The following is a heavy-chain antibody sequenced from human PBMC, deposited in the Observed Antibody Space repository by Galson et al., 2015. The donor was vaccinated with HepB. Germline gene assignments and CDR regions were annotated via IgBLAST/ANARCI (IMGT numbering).Heavy chain of an antibody. CDR3: ARGHDFDSSGYYLSGGGGAFDI. V-gene: IGHV4-61*01. CDR2: IYYRKSS. D-gene: IGHD3-22*01. CDR1: GGSVSSGSYY. Sequence: ETLSLTCTVSGGSVSSGSYYWSWIRQPPGKGLECIGYIYYRKSSNSNPSLKSRVTTSIDTSKNQFSLKLSSVTTADTAVYYCARGHDFDSSGYYLSGGGGAFDIWGQGTMVTVSS. J-gene: IGHJ3*02.